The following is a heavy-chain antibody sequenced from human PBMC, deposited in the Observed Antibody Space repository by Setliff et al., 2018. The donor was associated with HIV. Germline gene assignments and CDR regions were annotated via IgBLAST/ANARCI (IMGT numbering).Heavy chain of an antibody. J-gene: IGHJ3*02. V-gene: IGHV1-8*02. CDR1: GYTLTNYD. CDR3: AIRREVVVATTRRGLDI. Sequence: GASVKVSCKPSGYTLTNYDINWVRQAAGQGLEWMGWMNPDSRNTGYAQRFQGRLTMTRNTSISTAYMELNSLMSEDTAVYFCAIRREVVVATTRRGLDIWGQGTMVTVSS. CDR2: MNPDSRNT. D-gene: IGHD2-15*01.